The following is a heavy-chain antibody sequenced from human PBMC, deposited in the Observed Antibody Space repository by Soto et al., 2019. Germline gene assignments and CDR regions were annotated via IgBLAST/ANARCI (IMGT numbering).Heavy chain of an antibody. CDR1: VDSVSSNSAA. CDR2: TYYRSKWYN. V-gene: IGHV6-1*01. J-gene: IGHJ4*02. CDR3: ARDFVPNQDIVTCIDYFDY. Sequence: LSQTLSLTCAISVDSVSSNSAAWNWIRQSPSRGVEWLERTYYRSKWYNDYAVTVKSRITINPDTSKNQSSLQLNSVTPEDTAVYYCARDFVPNQDIVTCIDYFDYWGQGTLVTVSS. D-gene: IGHD3-9*01.